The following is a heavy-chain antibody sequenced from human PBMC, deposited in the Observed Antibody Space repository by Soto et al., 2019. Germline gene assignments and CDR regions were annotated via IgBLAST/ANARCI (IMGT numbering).Heavy chain of an antibody. CDR1: GGTFSSYA. J-gene: IGHJ4*02. D-gene: IGHD2-15*01. Sequence: SVKVSCKASGGTFSSYAISWVRQAPGQGLEWMGGIIPIFGTANYAQKFQGRVTITADNSKNTLYLQMNSLRAEDTAVYYCAKYSGDCSGTSFYSDYWGQGTLVTVSS. V-gene: IGHV1-69*06. CDR3: AKYSGDCSGTSFYSDY. CDR2: IIPIFGTA.